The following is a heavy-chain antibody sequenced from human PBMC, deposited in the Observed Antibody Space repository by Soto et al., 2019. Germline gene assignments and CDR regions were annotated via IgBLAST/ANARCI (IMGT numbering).Heavy chain of an antibody. V-gene: IGHV4-39*01. CDR3: ARRYYYDSSGHYGY. CDR2: IYYSGST. D-gene: IGHD3-22*01. Sequence: AETLSLTCTVSGGSISSSSYYWVCIRQRPGKGLELIGSIYYSGSTYYNPSLKSRVTISVDTSENQFSLKLSSVTAADTAVYYCARRYYYDSSGHYGYWGQGTLVTVSS. J-gene: IGHJ4*02. CDR1: GGSISSSSYY.